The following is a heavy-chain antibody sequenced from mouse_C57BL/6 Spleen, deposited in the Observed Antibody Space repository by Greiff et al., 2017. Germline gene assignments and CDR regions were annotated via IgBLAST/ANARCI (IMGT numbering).Heavy chain of an antibody. Sequence: VQLQQSGPELVKPGDSVKISCKASGYSFTGYFMNWVMQSHGKSLEWIGRINPYNGDTFYNQKFKGEATLTVYKSSSTAHMARRSLTSEDSAVYYCARNDGNYHLAYWGQGTLGTVSA. CDR3: ARNDGNYHLAY. D-gene: IGHD2-3*01. J-gene: IGHJ3*01. CDR2: INPYNGDT. V-gene: IGHV1-20*01. CDR1: GYSFTGYF.